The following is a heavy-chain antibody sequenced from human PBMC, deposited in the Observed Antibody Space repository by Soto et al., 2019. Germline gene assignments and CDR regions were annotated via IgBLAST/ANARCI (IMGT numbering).Heavy chain of an antibody. Sequence: ASVKVSCRASGYTFTSYYMHWVRQAPGQGLEWMGIINPSGGSTSYAQKFQGRVTMTRDTSTSTVYMELSSLRSEDTAVYYCARVGATTWFDPWGQGTLVTVSS. D-gene: IGHD1-26*01. J-gene: IGHJ5*02. CDR2: INPSGGST. CDR3: ARVGATTWFDP. CDR1: GYTFTSYY. V-gene: IGHV1-46*01.